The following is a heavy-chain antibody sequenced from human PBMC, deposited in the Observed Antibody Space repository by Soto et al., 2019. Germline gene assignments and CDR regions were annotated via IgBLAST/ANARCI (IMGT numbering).Heavy chain of an antibody. CDR1: GFTFDDYA. J-gene: IGHJ4*02. CDR3: ATELCGGSSTSFYTRFDY. CDR2: ISWDGGST. Sequence: EVQLVESGGVVVQPGGSLRLSCAASGFTFDDYAMLWVRQAPGKGLEWVSLISWDGGSTYYADSVKGRITISRDNSKSSLYLQMNSLRAEDTALYYCATELCGGSSTSFYTRFDYWGQGTLVTAAS. V-gene: IGHV3-43D*04. D-gene: IGHD2-2*02.